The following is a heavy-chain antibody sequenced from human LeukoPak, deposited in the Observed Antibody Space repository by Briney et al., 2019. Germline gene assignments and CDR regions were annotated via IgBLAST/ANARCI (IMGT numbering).Heavy chain of an antibody. V-gene: IGHV4-38-2*02. CDR3: ARVGAAAGTGWFDP. D-gene: IGHD6-13*01. Sequence: SETLSLTCTVSGYSISSGYYWGWIRQPPGKGLEWIGSIYHSGSTYYNPSLKSRVTISVDTSKNQFSLKLSSVTAADTAVYYCARVGAAAGTGWFDPWGQGTLVTVSS. CDR1: GYSISSGYY. CDR2: IYHSGST. J-gene: IGHJ5*02.